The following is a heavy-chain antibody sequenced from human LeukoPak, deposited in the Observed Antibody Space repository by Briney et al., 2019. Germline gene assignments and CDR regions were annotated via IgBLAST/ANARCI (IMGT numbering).Heavy chain of an antibody. CDR2: ISSSGSYI. Sequence: GRSLRLSCAASGFTFSSYSMNWVRQVPGKGLEWVSSISSSGSYIYYADSVKGRFTISRDNAKNSLYLQMNSLRAEDTAVYYCARDLSSSSTAYFQHWGQGTLVTVSS. CDR3: ARDLSSSSTAYFQH. V-gene: IGHV3-21*01. CDR1: GFTFSSYS. D-gene: IGHD6-6*01. J-gene: IGHJ1*01.